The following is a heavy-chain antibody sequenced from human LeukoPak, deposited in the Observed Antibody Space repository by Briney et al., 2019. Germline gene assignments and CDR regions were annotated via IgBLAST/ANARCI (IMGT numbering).Heavy chain of an antibody. J-gene: IGHJ4*02. Sequence: SETLSLTCTVSGGSVSSGDYYWTWIRQPAGKGLEWIGRIYTSGSTTYSPSLKSRVTISRDTSKNQFSLRLSSVTAADTAVYYCATGTGYSSSREYWGQGTLVTVSS. V-gene: IGHV4-61*02. CDR2: IYTSGST. CDR3: ATGTGYSSSREY. D-gene: IGHD6-13*01. CDR1: GGSVSSGDYY.